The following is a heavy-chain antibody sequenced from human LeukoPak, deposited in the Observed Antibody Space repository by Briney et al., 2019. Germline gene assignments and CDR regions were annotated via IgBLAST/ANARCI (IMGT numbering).Heavy chain of an antibody. J-gene: IGHJ4*02. CDR2: IRSKAYGGTT. D-gene: IGHD6-13*01. CDR3: TRVGIAAENYYFDY. Sequence: GGSLRLSCTASGFTFGDYAMSWFRQAPGKGLEWVGFIRSKAYGGTTEYAASVKGRFTISRDDSKSIAYLQMNSLKTEDTAVSYCTRVGIAAENYYFDYWGQGTLVTVSS. CDR1: GFTFGDYA. V-gene: IGHV3-49*03.